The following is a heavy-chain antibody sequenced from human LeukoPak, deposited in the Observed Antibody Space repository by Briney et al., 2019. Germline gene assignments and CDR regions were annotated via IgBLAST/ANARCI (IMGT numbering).Heavy chain of an antibody. V-gene: IGHV4-59*01. CDR2: IYYSGST. J-gene: IGHJ4*02. D-gene: IGHD3-9*01. CDR3: ARGGGLRYFDWLPTAGLDY. CDR1: VGSISSYY. Sequence: SETLSLTRTVSVGSISSYYWSWIRQPPGKGLEWIGYIYYSGSTNYNPSLKSRVTISVDTSKNQFSLKLSSVTAADTAVYYCARGGGLRYFDWLPTAGLDYWGQGTLVTVSS.